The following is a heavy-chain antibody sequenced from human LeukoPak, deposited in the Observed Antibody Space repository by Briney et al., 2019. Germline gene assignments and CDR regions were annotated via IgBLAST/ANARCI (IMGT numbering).Heavy chain of an antibody. CDR1: GFTFSTYS. CDR3: AKAQTANWDFNYYGLDV. CDR2: ISSGSDHI. Sequence: GGSLRLSCAASGFTFSTYSMNWVRQAPGKGLEWVSSISSGSDHIYYADSVKGRFTISRDNAKNSLYLQMDSLRAEDTAVYYRAKAQTANWDFNYYGLDVWGQGTTVTVSS. V-gene: IGHV3-21*04. D-gene: IGHD7-27*01. J-gene: IGHJ6*02.